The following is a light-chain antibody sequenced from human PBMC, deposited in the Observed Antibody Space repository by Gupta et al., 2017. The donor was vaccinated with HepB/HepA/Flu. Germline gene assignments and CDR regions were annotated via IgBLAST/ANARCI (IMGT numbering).Light chain of an antibody. Sequence: SALTQPHSVSGSPGQSVTISCTGTSSDVGTYNYVSWYQQHPGKAPQLMIYDVSERPSGVPDRFSGSKSGNTASLTISGLQAEDEADYYCCSYAGSYILVFGGGTKLTVL. CDR3: CSYAGSYILV. V-gene: IGLV2-11*01. J-gene: IGLJ2*01. CDR2: DVS. CDR1: SSDVGTYNY.